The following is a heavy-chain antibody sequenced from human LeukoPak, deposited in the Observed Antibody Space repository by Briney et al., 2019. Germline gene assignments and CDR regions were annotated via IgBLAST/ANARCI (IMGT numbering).Heavy chain of an antibody. CDR1: GGSISSYY. V-gene: IGHV4-59*01. CDR3: ARDAYSSSHLDY. J-gene: IGHJ4*02. CDR2: ISYTGST. D-gene: IGHD6-19*01. Sequence: PSETLSLTCSVSGGSISSYYWSWIRQPPGKGLEWIGYISYTGSTSYNPSLKSRVTVSVATSKNQFSLKLSSVTAADTAVYYCARDAYSSSHLDYWGQGTLVTVSS.